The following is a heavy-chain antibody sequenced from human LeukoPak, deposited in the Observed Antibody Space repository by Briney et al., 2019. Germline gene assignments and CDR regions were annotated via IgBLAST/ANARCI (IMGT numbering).Heavy chain of an antibody. Sequence: PSETLSLTCTVSGGSFSSGSYYWGWIGQRAGKGLEWIGRIYTSGSTNYNPSLKSRVTISVDTSKNQLSLKLSSVTAADTAVYYCARHRLGATFGFDYWGQGTLVTVSS. D-gene: IGHD1-26*01. CDR2: IYTSGST. J-gene: IGHJ4*02. CDR1: GGSFSSGSYY. V-gene: IGHV4-61*02. CDR3: ARHRLGATFGFDY.